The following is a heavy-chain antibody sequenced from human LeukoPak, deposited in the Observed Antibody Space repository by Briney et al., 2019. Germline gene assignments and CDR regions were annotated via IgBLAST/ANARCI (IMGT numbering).Heavy chain of an antibody. Sequence: SETLSLTCTVSGGSISSSSYYWGWIRQPPGKGLEWIGSIYYSGSTYYNPSLKSRVTISVDTSKNQFSLKLSSVTAADTAVYYCARGSLGYYDSSGYSHANLFDYWGQRTLVTVSS. CDR1: GGSISSSSYY. V-gene: IGHV4-39*07. CDR3: ARGSLGYYDSSGYSHANLFDY. J-gene: IGHJ4*02. CDR2: IYYSGST. D-gene: IGHD3-22*01.